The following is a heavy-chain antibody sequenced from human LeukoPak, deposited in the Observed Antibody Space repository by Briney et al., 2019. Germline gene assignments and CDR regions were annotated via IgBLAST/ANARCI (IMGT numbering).Heavy chain of an antibody. CDR3: ARDRITYYDRSGYYDY. J-gene: IGHJ4*02. D-gene: IGHD3-22*01. CDR1: GGTFSSYA. V-gene: IGHV1-69*06. Sequence: ASVKVSCKASGGTFSSYAISWVRQAPGQGLEWMGGIIPIFGTANYAQKFQGRVTITADKSTSTAYMELSSLRSEDTAVYYCARDRITYYDRSGYYDYWGQGTLVTVSS. CDR2: IIPIFGTA.